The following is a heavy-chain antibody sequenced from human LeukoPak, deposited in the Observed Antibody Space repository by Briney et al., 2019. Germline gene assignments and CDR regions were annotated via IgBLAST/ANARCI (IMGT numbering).Heavy chain of an antibody. D-gene: IGHD1-1*01. CDR3: TSGAAGNEGREELFDY. V-gene: IGHV1-69*05. Sequence: SVKVSCKASGGTFSSYAISWVRQAPGQGLEWMGRIIPIFGTTNYAQKFQGRVTITTDESTSTAYMELSSLRSEDTAVYYCTSGAAGNEGREELFDYWGQGTLVTVSS. CDR1: GGTFSSYA. J-gene: IGHJ4*02. CDR2: IIPIFGTT.